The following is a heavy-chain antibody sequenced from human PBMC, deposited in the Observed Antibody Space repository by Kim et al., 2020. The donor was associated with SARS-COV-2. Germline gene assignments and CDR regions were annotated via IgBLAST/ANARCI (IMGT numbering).Heavy chain of an antibody. J-gene: IGHJ6*02. D-gene: IGHD3-9*01. CDR2: INAGNGNT. CDR1: GYTFTSYA. Sequence: ASVKVSCKASGYTFTSYAMHWVRQAPGQRLEWMGWINAGNGNTKYSQKFQGRVTITRDTSASTAYMELSSLRSEDTAVYYCASSTYYDILTGYYNWNYYYYGMDVWGQGTTVTVSS. CDR3: ASSTYYDILTGYYNWNYYYYGMDV. V-gene: IGHV1-3*01.